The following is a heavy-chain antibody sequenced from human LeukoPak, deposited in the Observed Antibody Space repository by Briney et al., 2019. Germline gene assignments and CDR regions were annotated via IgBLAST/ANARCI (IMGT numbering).Heavy chain of an antibody. Sequence: GGSLRLSCEASRFTFSSARMSWVRQAPGRGLEWVGRIKRKVDGGAIDYAASVKGRFSVSRDDSKNIFYLQMNSLKTEDSAVYYCTTAPYDGKDYWGQGTPVTVST. D-gene: IGHD4-23*01. CDR2: IKRKVDGGAI. V-gene: IGHV3-15*01. J-gene: IGHJ4*02. CDR1: RFTFSSAR. CDR3: TTAPYDGKDY.